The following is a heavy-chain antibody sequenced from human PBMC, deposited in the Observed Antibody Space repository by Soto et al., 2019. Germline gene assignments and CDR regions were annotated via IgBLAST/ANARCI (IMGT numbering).Heavy chain of an antibody. D-gene: IGHD3-10*01. CDR1: GGSFSGYY. CDR3: ARGFGYYGSGSNPFYYMDV. V-gene: IGHV4-34*01. Sequence: SETLSLTCAVYGGSFSGYYWSWIRQPPGKWLEWIGEINHSGSTNYNPSLKSRVTISVDTSKNQFSLKLSSVTAADTAVYYCARGFGYYGSGSNPFYYMDVWGKGTTVTVSS. J-gene: IGHJ6*03. CDR2: INHSGST.